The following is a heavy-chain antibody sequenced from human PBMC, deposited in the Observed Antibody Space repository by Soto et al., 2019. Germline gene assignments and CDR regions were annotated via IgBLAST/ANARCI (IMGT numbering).Heavy chain of an antibody. V-gene: IGHV3-48*02. CDR3: ARGAGTGRWNYYGMDV. Sequence: PGGSLRLSCAASGFTFSSYSMNWVRQAPGKGLEWVSYISSSSSTIYYADSVKGRFTISRDNAKNSLYLQMNSLRDEDTAVYYCARGAGTGRWNYYGMDVWGQGTTVIAP. D-gene: IGHD1-1*01. J-gene: IGHJ6*02. CDR1: GFTFSSYS. CDR2: ISSSSSTI.